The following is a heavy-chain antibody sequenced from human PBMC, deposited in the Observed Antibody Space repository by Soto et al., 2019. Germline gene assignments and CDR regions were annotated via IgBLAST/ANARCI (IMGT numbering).Heavy chain of an antibody. Sequence: QVQLQESGPGLVKPSQTLSLTCTVSGGSISSGGYYWSWIRQHPGKGLEWIGYIYYSGSTYYNPSLKSRVTISVDTSKNQFSLKLSSVTAADTAVYYCARLSGSGGSFHYYSGMDVWGQGTTVTVSS. V-gene: IGHV4-31*03. CDR3: ARLSGSGGSFHYYSGMDV. J-gene: IGHJ6*02. D-gene: IGHD2-15*01. CDR2: IYYSGST. CDR1: GGSISSGGYY.